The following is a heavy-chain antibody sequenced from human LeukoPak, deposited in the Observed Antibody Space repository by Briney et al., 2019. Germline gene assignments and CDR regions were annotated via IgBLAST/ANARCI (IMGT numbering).Heavy chain of an antibody. V-gene: IGHV3-15*01. Sequence: PGGSLRLSCAASGFTFSGFAMTWVRQAPGKGLEWIGRIKSKNDGGTTDYAAPAKGRFTFSRDDSRDTVYLQLNSLRTEDTAVYYCTTDPMNGYYFDYWGQGTLVTVSS. D-gene: IGHD2-8*01. CDR1: GFTFSGFA. CDR2: IKSKNDGGTT. J-gene: IGHJ4*02. CDR3: TTDPMNGYYFDY.